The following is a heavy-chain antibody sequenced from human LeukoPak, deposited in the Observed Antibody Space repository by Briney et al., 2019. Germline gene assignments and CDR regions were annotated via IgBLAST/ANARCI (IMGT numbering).Heavy chain of an antibody. CDR3: VRDWGADT. V-gene: IGHV3-30*04. CDR2: LSHDGSNG. Sequence: GRSLRLSCAASGFTFGIYTMQWVRQSPGKGLECVAVLSHDGSNGYYADSVKGRFTVSRDTSKNTLYLQMNSLRPDDTGIYYCVRDWGADTWGQGTLVTVSS. J-gene: IGHJ4*02. D-gene: IGHD3-16*01. CDR1: GFTFGIYT.